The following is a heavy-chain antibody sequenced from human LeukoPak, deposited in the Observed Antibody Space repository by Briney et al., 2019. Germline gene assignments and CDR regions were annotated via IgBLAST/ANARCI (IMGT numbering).Heavy chain of an antibody. D-gene: IGHD6-13*01. V-gene: IGHV4-39*01. Sequence: SETLSLTCTVSGGSISSSSYYWGWIHQPPGKGLEWIGSIYYSGSTYYNPSLKSRVTISVDTSKNQFSLKLSSVTAADTAVYYCARVLESSRDIATFDYWGQGTLVTVSS. CDR3: ARVLESSRDIATFDY. J-gene: IGHJ4*02. CDR2: IYYSGST. CDR1: GGSISSSSYY.